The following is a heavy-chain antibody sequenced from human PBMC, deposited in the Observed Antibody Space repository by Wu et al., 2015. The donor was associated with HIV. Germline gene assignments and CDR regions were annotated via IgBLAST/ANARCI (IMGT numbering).Heavy chain of an antibody. CDR3: ARVYSTTWYDFFDY. J-gene: IGHJ4*02. V-gene: IGHV1-69*05. CDR1: GVALTSFA. D-gene: IGHD2/OR15-2a*01. CDR2: IIPLYDVT. Sequence: HVQLVQSGTEVKKPGSSVKVSCKASGVALTSFAFTWVRQAPGQGLEWMGGIIPLYDVTEYAQKFRDRITITTDESTSTIYLEVHGLRSDDTAIYFCARVYSTTWYDFFDYWGRGTLVIVSS.